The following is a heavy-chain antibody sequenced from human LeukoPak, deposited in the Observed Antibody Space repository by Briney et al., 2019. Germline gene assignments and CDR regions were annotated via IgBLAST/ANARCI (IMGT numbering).Heavy chain of an antibody. CDR3: ARVGQQQLNFDY. J-gene: IGHJ4*02. CDR1: GFTFSSYS. CDR2: ISSSSSYI. V-gene: IGHV3-21*01. Sequence: PGGSLRLSCAASGFTFSSYSMNWVRQAPGKWLEWVSSISSSSSYIYYADSVKGPFTISRDNAKNSLYLQMNSLRAEDTAVYYCARVGQQQLNFDYWGQGTLVTVSS. D-gene: IGHD6-13*01.